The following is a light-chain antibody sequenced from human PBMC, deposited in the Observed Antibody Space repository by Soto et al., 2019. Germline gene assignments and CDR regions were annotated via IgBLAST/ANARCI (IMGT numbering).Light chain of an antibody. CDR2: DAS. CDR3: HQRSIGPPT. J-gene: IGKJ4*01. CDR1: QSIGSY. V-gene: IGKV3-11*01. Sequence: EIVLTQSPSTLSLTPGERATLSCRASQSIGSYLAWYQQTPGQAPRLLIYDASNRSTGIPARFSGGGSGTDFTLTISSLEPEDFAVYYCHQRSIGPPTYGRGTKVEIK.